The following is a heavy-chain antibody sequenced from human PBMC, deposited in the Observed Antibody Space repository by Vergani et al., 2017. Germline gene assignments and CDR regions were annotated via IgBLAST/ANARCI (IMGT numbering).Heavy chain of an antibody. Sequence: EVQLVESGGGLVQPGGSLRLSCAASGFTVSSNYMSWVRQAPGKGLEWVSVIYSGGSTYYADSEKGRFTISRDNSKNTLYRQMNSLRAEDTAVYYCARDTAYYYGSGRDYYYYYYMDVWGKGTTVTVSS. J-gene: IGHJ6*03. CDR2: IYSGGST. CDR3: ARDTAYYYGSGRDYYYYYYMDV. V-gene: IGHV3-66*02. D-gene: IGHD3-10*01. CDR1: GFTVSSNY.